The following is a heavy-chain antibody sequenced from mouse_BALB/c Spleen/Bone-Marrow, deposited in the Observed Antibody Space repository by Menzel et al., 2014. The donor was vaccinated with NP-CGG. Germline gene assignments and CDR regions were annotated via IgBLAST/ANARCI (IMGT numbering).Heavy chain of an antibody. J-gene: IGHJ1*01. CDR1: GYTFTDYW. V-gene: IGHV1-69*01. D-gene: IGHD1-2*01. CDR3: ARSAGYWYFDV. CDR2: IDTSDSYT. Sequence: VKLVESGAELVMLGASVKMSCKASGYTFTDYWMHWVKQRPGQGLEWIGAIDTSDSYTSYNQKFEGKATLTVDESSSTAYMQLSSLTSEDSAVYYCARSAGYWYFDVWGAGTTVTVSS.